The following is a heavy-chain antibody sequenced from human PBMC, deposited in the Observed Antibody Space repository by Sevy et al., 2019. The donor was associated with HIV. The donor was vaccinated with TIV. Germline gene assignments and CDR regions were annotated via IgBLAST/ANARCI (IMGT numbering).Heavy chain of an antibody. Sequence: ASVKVSCKASGYTLTSYYMHWVRQAPGQGLEWMGWINPNSGGTNYAQTFQGRVTMTRDTSISTAYMEMSRLRSDDTAVYYCARAVSGSYPSFDYWGQGPLVTVSS. CDR1: GYTLTSYY. CDR3: ARAVSGSYPSFDY. J-gene: IGHJ4*02. D-gene: IGHD1-26*01. V-gene: IGHV1-2*02. CDR2: INPNSGGT.